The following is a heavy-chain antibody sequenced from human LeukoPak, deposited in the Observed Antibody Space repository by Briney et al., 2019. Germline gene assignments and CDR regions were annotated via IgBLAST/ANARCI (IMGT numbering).Heavy chain of an antibody. CDR3: ARGDLFLWFGEKRVWFDP. Sequence: GESLKISCQGSGYSFTSHWIGWVRQMPGKGLEWMGIIYPRDSDTRYSPSFQGQVTISADKSISTAYLQWSSLQASDTAMYYCARGDLFLWFGEKRVWFDPWGQGTLVTVSS. D-gene: IGHD3-10*01. CDR1: GYSFTSHW. CDR2: IYPRDSDT. V-gene: IGHV5-51*01. J-gene: IGHJ5*02.